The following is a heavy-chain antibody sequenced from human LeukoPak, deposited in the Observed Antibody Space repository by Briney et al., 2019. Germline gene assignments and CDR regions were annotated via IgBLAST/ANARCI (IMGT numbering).Heavy chain of an antibody. D-gene: IGHD4-17*01. CDR1: GFTFSDYY. Sequence: PGGSLRLSCAASGFTFSDYYMSWIRQAPGKGLEWVSYISSSSTYTKYADSVKGRFTISRDNAKNSLYLQMNSLRAEDTAVYYYARVDFTVTTDRSRFDPWGQGTLVTVSS. CDR2: ISSSSTYT. CDR3: ARVDFTVTTDRSRFDP. J-gene: IGHJ5*02. V-gene: IGHV3-11*05.